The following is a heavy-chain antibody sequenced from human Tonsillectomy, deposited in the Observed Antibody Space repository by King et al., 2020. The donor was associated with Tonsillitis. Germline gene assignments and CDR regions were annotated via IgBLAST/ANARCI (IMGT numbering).Heavy chain of an antibody. CDR3: AKVSNWGFGEDAFDI. CDR2: ISYDGRNK. D-gene: IGHD7-27*01. CDR1: GFTFSSYG. V-gene: IGHV3-30*18. Sequence: VQLVESGGGVVQPGRSLRLSCAASGFTFSSYGMHWVRQAPGKGMEWVAVISYDGRNKYYADSVKGRFTSSRENSKNTLYLQMNSLRAEDPVVYYCAKVSNWGFGEDAFDIWGQGTMVTVSS. J-gene: IGHJ3*02.